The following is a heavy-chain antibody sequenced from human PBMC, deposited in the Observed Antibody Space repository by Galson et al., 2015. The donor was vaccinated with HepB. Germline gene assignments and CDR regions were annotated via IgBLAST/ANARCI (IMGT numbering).Heavy chain of an antibody. CDR2: ISSSSSYI. CDR1: GFTFSSYS. CDR3: ARRMVRGVGTSFDY. Sequence: SLRLSCAASGFTFSSYSMNWVRQAPGKGLEWVSSISSSSSYIYYADSVKGRFTISRDNAKNSLYLQMNSLRAEDTAVYYCARRMVRGVGTSFDYWGQGTLVTVSS. V-gene: IGHV3-21*01. J-gene: IGHJ4*02. D-gene: IGHD3-10*01.